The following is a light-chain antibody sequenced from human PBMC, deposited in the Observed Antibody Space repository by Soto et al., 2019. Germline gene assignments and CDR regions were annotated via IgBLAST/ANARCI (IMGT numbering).Light chain of an antibody. CDR1: QTIYSN. CDR3: QQYQNLWT. CDR2: RAS. Sequence: IGMTQSPATLSVSPGERATLSCRASQTIYSNVAWYQQRPGQPPRLLIYRASSRATGIPARFSGSGSETEFTLTINSLQSEDFAVYYCQQYQNLWTFGQGTKVEIK. V-gene: IGKV3-15*01. J-gene: IGKJ1*01.